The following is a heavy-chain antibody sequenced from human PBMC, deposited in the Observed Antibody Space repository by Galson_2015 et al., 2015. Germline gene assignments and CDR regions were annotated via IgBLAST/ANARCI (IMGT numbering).Heavy chain of an antibody. CDR2: ISSSGNTI. V-gene: IGHV3-48*02. CDR3: ASDRRTISIVRGVTIGDY. D-gene: IGHD3-10*01. CDR1: GFSFSTYN. Sequence: SLRLSCAASGFSFSTYNMNWVRQAPGKGLEWVSYISSSGNTIYYADSVKGRFTISRDRAENSLYLQMNSLRDEDTAIYYCASDRRTISIVRGVTIGDYWGQGTLVTVSS. J-gene: IGHJ4*02.